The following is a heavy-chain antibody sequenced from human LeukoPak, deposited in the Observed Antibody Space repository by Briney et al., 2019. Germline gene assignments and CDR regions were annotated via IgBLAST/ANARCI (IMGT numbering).Heavy chain of an antibody. J-gene: IGHJ6*03. D-gene: IGHD2-2*01. CDR2: MNPNSGNT. CDR3: ARGFCSSTSCYFEVGYYYYYYMDV. Sequence: ASVKVSCKASGYTFTSYDINWVRQATGQGLEWMGWMNPNSGNTGYAQKFQGRVTMTRNTSISTAYMELSSLRSEDTAVYYCARGFCSSTSCYFEVGYYYYYYMDVWAKGPRSPSP. CDR1: GYTFTSYD. V-gene: IGHV1-8*01.